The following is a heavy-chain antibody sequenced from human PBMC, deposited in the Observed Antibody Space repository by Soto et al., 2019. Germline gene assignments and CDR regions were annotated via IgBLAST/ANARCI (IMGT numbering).Heavy chain of an antibody. CDR2: INPSGAGT. Sequence: GASVKVSCKASGYIFTKYYIDWVRQAPGQGLEWMGIINPSGAGTSYAQKFQGRVTMTRDTSTSTVYMELSSLRSEDTAVYYCARNYYYDMDVWGHGTTVTVSS. CDR3: ARNYYYDMDV. CDR1: GYIFTKYY. V-gene: IGHV1-46*03. J-gene: IGHJ6*02.